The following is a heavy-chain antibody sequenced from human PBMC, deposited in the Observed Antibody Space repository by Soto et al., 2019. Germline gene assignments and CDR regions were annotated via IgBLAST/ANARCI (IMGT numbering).Heavy chain of an antibody. V-gene: IGHV3-48*01. CDR2: ISSSSSTI. Sequence: EVQLVESGGGLVQPGGSLRLSCAASGFTFSSYSMNWVRQAPGKGLGWISYISSSSSTIYYADSVKGRFTISRDNAKNSLYLQMNSLRAEDTAVYYCARDSGYDDDYWGQGTLVTVSS. CDR3: ARDSGYDDDY. J-gene: IGHJ4*02. CDR1: GFTFSSYS. D-gene: IGHD5-12*01.